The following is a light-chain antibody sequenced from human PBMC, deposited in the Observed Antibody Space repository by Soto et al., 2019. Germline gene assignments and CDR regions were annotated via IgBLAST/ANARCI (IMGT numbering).Light chain of an antibody. J-gene: IGKJ2*01. CDR3: QQYNNSPEYT. V-gene: IGKV3-20*01. Sequence: EIVLTQSPGTLSLSPGERATLSCRASQSVSSSYLAWYQQKPGQAPRLLIYGASNGATGIPDRFSGSGSGTDFTLTISRLEPEDFAVYFCQQYNNSPEYTFGQGTK. CDR1: QSVSSSY. CDR2: GAS.